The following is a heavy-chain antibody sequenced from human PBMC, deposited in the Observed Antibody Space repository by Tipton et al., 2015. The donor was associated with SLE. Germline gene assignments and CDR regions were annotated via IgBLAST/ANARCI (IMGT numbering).Heavy chain of an antibody. J-gene: IGHJ3*02. CDR2: SYHSGST. Sequence: TLSLTCTVSGGSISSSSYYWGWIRQPPGKGLEWIGNSYHSGSTYYNPTLKSRVTMSVDTSKNQFSLKLSSVTAVDTAVYYCARKHQGAFDIWGQGTMVTVSS. V-gene: IGHV4-39*07. CDR3: ARKHQGAFDI. D-gene: IGHD2-21*01. CDR1: GGSISSSSYY.